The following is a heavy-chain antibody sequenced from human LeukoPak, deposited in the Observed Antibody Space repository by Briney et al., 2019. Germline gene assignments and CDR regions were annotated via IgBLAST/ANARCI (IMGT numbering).Heavy chain of an antibody. D-gene: IGHD6-19*01. V-gene: IGHV4-39*07. J-gene: IGHJ4*02. CDR3: ARTQGYSSGWYDGDY. CDR2: LYHNGST. CDR1: GGSISSSSYY. Sequence: SETLSLTCTVSGGSISSSSYYWGWIRQPPGKGLEWIGSLYHNGSTYYNPSLKSRVTISVDTSKNQFSLKLNSVTATDTAVYYCARTQGYSSGWYDGDYWGQGTLVTVSS.